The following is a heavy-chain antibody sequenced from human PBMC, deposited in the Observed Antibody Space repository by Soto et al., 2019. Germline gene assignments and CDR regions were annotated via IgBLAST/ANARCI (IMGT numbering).Heavy chain of an antibody. CDR1: GGSISSYY. J-gene: IGHJ6*03. CDR3: ASDYDYCSGGSCYSPNYYYYMDV. CDR2: IYYSGST. V-gene: IGHV4-59*01. Sequence: SETLSLTCTVSGGSISSYYWSWIRQPPGKGLEWIGYIYYSGSTNYNPSLKSRVTISVDTSKNQFSLKLSSVTAADTAVYYCASDYDYCSGGSCYSPNYYYYMDVWGKGTTVTVSS. D-gene: IGHD2-15*01.